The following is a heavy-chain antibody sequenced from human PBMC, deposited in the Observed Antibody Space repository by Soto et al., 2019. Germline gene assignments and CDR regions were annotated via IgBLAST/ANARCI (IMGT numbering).Heavy chain of an antibody. J-gene: IGHJ6*02. CDR1: GASISSSSYY. CDR3: ARQRYSSSWYLHYYYGMDV. Sequence: SETLSLTCTVSGASISSSSYYWGWIRQPPGKGLEWIGSIYYSGSTYYSPSLKSRVTISVDTSKNQFSLKLSSVTAADTAVYYCARQRYSSSWYLHYYYGMDVWGQGTTVTVSS. D-gene: IGHD6-13*01. V-gene: IGHV4-39*01. CDR2: IYYSGST.